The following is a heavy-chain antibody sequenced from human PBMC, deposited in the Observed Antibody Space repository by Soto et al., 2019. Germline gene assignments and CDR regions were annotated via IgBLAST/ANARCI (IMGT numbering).Heavy chain of an antibody. J-gene: IGHJ4*02. CDR3: ARGSSSGWRYFDY. V-gene: IGHV4-4*02. CDR2: VYHSGST. Sequence: SETLSLTCAVSGGSISSSNWWSWVRQPPGKGLEWIGEVYHSGSTNYNPSLKSRVTISVDKSKNQFSLKLSSVTAADTAVYYCARGSSSGWRYFDYWGQGTLVTVSS. CDR1: GGSISSSNW. D-gene: IGHD6-19*01.